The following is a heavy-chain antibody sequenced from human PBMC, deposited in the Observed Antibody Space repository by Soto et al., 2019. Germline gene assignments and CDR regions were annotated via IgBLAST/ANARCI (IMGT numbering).Heavy chain of an antibody. J-gene: IGHJ3*02. V-gene: IGHV3-30*18. D-gene: IGHD4-17*01. CDR3: AKNDYGGPRGAFDI. Sequence: PGGSPRLSCAASGFTFSSYGMHWVRQAPGKGLEWVAVISYDGSNKYYADSVNGXFTISRDNSKNTLYLQMNSLRAEDTAVYYCAKNDYGGPRGAFDIWGQGTMVTVSS. CDR2: ISYDGSNK. CDR1: GFTFSSYG.